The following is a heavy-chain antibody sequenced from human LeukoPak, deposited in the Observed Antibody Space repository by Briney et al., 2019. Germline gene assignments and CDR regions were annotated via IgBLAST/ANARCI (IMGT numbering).Heavy chain of an antibody. D-gene: IGHD2-2*01. V-gene: IGHV3-23*01. Sequence: ETLSLTCTVSGGSISSYYWSWVRQAPGKGLEWVSTISGSGDATYYAESVKGQFTISRDNSKNTLYLQMNSLRAEDTAVYYCAKDVGYCGSTSCYFSYWGQGTLVTVAS. J-gene: IGHJ4*02. CDR3: AKDVGYCGSTSCYFSY. CDR1: GGSISSYY. CDR2: ISGSGDAT.